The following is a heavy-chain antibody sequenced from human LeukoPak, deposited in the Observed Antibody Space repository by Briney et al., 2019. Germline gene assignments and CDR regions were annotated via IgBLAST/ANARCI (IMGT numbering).Heavy chain of an antibody. J-gene: IGHJ4*02. CDR2: IDDSGRT. CDR3: ARHGGAYSFDY. D-gene: IGHD2-21*01. CDR1: GGSISRYY. V-gene: IGHV4-59*08. Sequence: SQTLSLTCTVSGGSISRYYWSWIRQPPGKGLEWIGYIDDSGRTNYNPSLKSRVTISVATSKNQFSLKLISESAADTAVYYCARHGGAYSFDYWGQGTLVTVSS.